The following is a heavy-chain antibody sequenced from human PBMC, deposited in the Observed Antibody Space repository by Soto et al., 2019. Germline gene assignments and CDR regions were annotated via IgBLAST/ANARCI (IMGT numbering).Heavy chain of an antibody. V-gene: IGHV1-46*04. Sequence: ASVKVSCKASRYTFPSYYMHWVRQAPGQGLEWMGIINPSGGSTSYAQKLQGRVTMTRDTSMSTVYMELSSLRSEDTAVYYCAREGLPKYYYDSSGYYRYGMDVWGQGTTVT. J-gene: IGHJ6*02. D-gene: IGHD3-22*01. CDR2: INPSGGST. CDR1: RYTFPSYY. CDR3: AREGLPKYYYDSSGYYRYGMDV.